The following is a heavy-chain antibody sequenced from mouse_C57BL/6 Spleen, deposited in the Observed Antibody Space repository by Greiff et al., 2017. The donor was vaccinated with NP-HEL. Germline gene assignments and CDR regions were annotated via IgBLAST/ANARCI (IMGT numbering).Heavy chain of an antibody. CDR3: ARERGSLRDWFAY. V-gene: IGHV5-4*01. CDR1: GFTFSSYD. D-gene: IGHD1-1*02. J-gene: IGHJ3*01. CDR2: ISDGGSYT. Sequence: EVMLVESGGGLVKPGGSLKLSCAASGFTFSSYDMSWVRQTPEKRLEWVATISDGGSYTYYSDNVKGRFTISRDNAKNNLYLQMSHLKSDDTALYYCARERGSLRDWFAYGGQVTLVTVSA.